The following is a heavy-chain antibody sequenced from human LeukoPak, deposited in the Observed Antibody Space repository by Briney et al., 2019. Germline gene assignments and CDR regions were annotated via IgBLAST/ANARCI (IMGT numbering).Heavy chain of an antibody. CDR3: ARDRISWFDP. J-gene: IGHJ5*02. Sequence: ASVKVSCKASGGTFSSYAMSWVRQAPGQGLEWMGWISAYNGNTNYAQKVQGRVTMTTDTSKNTAYMEMRGRRSDDTAVYYCARDRISWFDPWGQGTLVTVSS. CDR2: ISAYNGNT. CDR1: GGTFSSYA. D-gene: IGHD3-3*02. V-gene: IGHV1-18*01.